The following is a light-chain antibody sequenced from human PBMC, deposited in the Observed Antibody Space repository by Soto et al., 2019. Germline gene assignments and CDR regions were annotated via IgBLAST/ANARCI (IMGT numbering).Light chain of an antibody. CDR2: GAS. V-gene: IGKV3-20*01. Sequence: EIVLTQSPGTLSLSPGERATLSCRASESVASNYLAWYQHKPGQAPRLLFFGASNRATAIPDRFSGSGSGTDFTLTISRVEPEDFAVYYCQRYGSSSLSFGGGTRVEI. CDR3: QRYGSSSLS. CDR1: ESVASNY. J-gene: IGKJ4*01.